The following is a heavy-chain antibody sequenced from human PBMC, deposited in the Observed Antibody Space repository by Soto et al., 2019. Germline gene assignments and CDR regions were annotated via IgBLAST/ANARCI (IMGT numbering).Heavy chain of an antibody. J-gene: IGHJ5*02. Sequence: TLCVTCAVSVGSISSGGYSWSWIRQPPGKGLEWIGYIYHSGSTYYNPSLKSRVTISVDRSKNQFSLKLSSVTAADTAVYYCARGLVGATRFDPWGQGTMVTVSS. CDR2: IYHSGST. CDR3: ARGLVGATRFDP. CDR1: VGSISSGGYS. D-gene: IGHD1-26*01. V-gene: IGHV4-30-2*01.